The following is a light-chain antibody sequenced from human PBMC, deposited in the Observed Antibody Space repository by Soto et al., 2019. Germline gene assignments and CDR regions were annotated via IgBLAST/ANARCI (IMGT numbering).Light chain of an antibody. J-gene: IGKJ2*02. V-gene: IGKV1-33*01. CDR3: QKFDSVPCT. Sequence: IQMTQSPSSLSASVGDRITITCQASTDIKNYVIWYQHKPGKAPKLLIYDAASLGTGVSTRFSGSGSGTHFTLAISSLQPEDIATYYCQKFDSVPCTFGQGTKLESK. CDR1: TDIKNY. CDR2: DAA.